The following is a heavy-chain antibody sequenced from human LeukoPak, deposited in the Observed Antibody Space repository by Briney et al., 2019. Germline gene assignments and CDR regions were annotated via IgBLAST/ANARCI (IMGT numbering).Heavy chain of an antibody. Sequence: PGGSLRLSRAASGLTFHNTWMHWIRQAPGKGLVWVSRIISDGITTTYADSVKGRFTISRDNAKNTLYLQMNSLRADDTAVYYCAADGEYAFLVWGQGTVVTVSS. D-gene: IGHD2/OR15-2a*01. V-gene: IGHV3-74*01. J-gene: IGHJ3*01. CDR2: IISDGITT. CDR1: GLTFHNTW. CDR3: AADGEYAFLV.